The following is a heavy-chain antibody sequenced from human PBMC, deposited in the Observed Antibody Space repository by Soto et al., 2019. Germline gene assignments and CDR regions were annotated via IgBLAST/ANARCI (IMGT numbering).Heavy chain of an antibody. J-gene: IGHJ4*02. Sequence: QVTLKESGPVLVKPTETLTLTCTVSGFSLSNARMGVTWIRQPPGKALEWLAHIFSNDEKPYNTSLRSRLTISKDTSKSQVVLTMTNMDPVDTATYYCARILSSGWRTGRYIDYWGQGTLVTVSS. V-gene: IGHV2-26*01. CDR3: ARILSSGWRTGRYIDY. CDR2: IFSNDEK. D-gene: IGHD6-19*01. CDR1: GFSLSNARMG.